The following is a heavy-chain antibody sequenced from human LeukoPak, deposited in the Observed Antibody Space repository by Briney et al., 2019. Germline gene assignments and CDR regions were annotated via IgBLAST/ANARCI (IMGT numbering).Heavy chain of an antibody. V-gene: IGHV1-8*01. CDR1: GYTFTSYD. J-gene: IGHJ4*02. Sequence: ASVRVSCKASGYTFTSYDINWVRQATGQGLEWMGWMNPNSGNTGYAQKFQGRVTMTRNTSISTAYMELSSLRSEDTAVYYCARGYDFWSGYGSMGDYWGQGTLVTVSS. CDR2: MNPNSGNT. D-gene: IGHD3-3*01. CDR3: ARGYDFWSGYGSMGDY.